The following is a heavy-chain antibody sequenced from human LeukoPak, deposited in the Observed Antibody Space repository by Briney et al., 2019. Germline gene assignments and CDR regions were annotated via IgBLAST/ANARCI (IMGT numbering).Heavy chain of an antibody. CDR2: ISSSSSDT. Sequence: PGGSLRLSCAASGFTFSDYYMTWIRQAPGKGLEWVSYISSSSSDTTYADSVKGRFTITRDNAKNSLYLQMNSLRAEDTAVYYCARVADRGVAAAGLYYYYYGMDVWGQGTTVTVSS. D-gene: IGHD6-13*01. V-gene: IGHV3-11*06. CDR3: ARVADRGVAAAGLYYYYYGMDV. J-gene: IGHJ6*02. CDR1: GFTFSDYY.